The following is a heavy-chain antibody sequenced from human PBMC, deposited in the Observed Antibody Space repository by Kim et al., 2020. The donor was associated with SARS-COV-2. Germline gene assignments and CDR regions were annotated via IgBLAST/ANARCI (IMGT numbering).Heavy chain of an antibody. CDR1: GFTFSSYG. CDR2: IWYDGSNK. CDR3: ARDQGSSDPDYYYGMDV. D-gene: IGHD6-6*01. V-gene: IGHV3-33*01. J-gene: IGHJ6*02. Sequence: GGSLRLSCAASGFTFSSYGMHWVRQAPGKGLEWVAVIWYDGSNKYYADSVKGRFTISRDNSKNTLYLQMNSLRAEDTAVYYCARDQGSSDPDYYYGMDVWGQGTTVTVSS.